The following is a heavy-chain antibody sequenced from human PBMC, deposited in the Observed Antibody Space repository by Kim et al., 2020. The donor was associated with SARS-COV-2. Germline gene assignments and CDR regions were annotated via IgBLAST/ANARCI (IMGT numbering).Heavy chain of an antibody. Sequence: ASVKVSCKASGYTFTSYDINWVRQATGQGLEWMGWMNPNSGNTGYAQKFQGRVTMTRNTSISTAYMELSSLRSEDTAVYYCARGIAAAGGPGPWGQGTLVTVSS. CDR2: MNPNSGNT. CDR1: GYTFTSYD. V-gene: IGHV1-8*01. CDR3: ARGIAAAGGPGP. D-gene: IGHD6-13*01. J-gene: IGHJ5*02.